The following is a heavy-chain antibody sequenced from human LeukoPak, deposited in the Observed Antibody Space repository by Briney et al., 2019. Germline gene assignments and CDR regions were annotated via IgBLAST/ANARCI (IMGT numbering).Heavy chain of an antibody. D-gene: IGHD3-10*01. CDR2: INPNSGGT. J-gene: IGHJ4*02. CDR1: GYTFTGYY. CDR3: ARGGSGSYYDYFDY. Sequence: ASVKVSCKASGYTFTGYYMHWVRQAPGQGLEWMGWINPNSGGTHYAQKFLGRVTMTRDTSIRTAYMELSRLRSDETAVYYCARGGSGSYYDYFDYWGQGTLVTVSS. V-gene: IGHV1-2*02.